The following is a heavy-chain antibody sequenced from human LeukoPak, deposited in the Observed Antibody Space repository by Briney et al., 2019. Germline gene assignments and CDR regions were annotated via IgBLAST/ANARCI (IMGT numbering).Heavy chain of an antibody. J-gene: IGHJ5*02. D-gene: IGHD3-16*02. CDR3: ARGLTYDYVWGSYRRNWFDP. V-gene: IGHV4-34*01. CDR1: GGSFSGYY. CDR2: INHSGST. Sequence: PSETLSLTCAVYGGSFSGYYWSWIRQPPGKGLEWIGEINHSGSTNYNPSLKSRVTISVDTSKNQFSLKLSSVTVADTAVYYCARGLTYDYVWGSYRRNWFDPWGQGTLVTVSS.